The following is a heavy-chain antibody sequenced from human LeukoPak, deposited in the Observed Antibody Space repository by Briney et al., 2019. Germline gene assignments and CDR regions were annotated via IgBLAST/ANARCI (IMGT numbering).Heavy chain of an antibody. Sequence: GGSLRLSCAASGFTFSSYAMHWVRQAPGKGLEWVAVISYDGSNKYYADSVKGRFTISRDNSKNTLYLQMNSLRAEDTAVYYCAREGVFSEWSYILFDYWGRGTLVTVSS. J-gene: IGHJ4*02. CDR2: ISYDGSNK. CDR1: GFTFSSYA. CDR3: AREGVFSEWSYILFDY. D-gene: IGHD3-3*01. V-gene: IGHV3-30-3*01.